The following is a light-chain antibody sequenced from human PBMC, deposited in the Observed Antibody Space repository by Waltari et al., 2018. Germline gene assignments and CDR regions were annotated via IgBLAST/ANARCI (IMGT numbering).Light chain of an antibody. J-gene: IGKJ1*01. V-gene: IGKV3-20*01. CDR3: QHHVRLPAT. CDR2: AAS. CDR1: QSVSRF. Sequence: EIVFTQSPGTLSLSPGERATLSCRASQSVSRFLAWYQQKPGQAPRLLIYAASNRAAGIPDRFSGSGSGTDFSLTISRLELEDFAVYYCQHHVRLPATFGQGTKVEIK.